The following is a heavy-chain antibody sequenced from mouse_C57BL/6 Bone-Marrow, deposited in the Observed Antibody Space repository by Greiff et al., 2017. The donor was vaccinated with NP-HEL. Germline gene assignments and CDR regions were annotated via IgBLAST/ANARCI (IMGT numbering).Heavy chain of an antibody. V-gene: IGHV1-53*01. D-gene: IGHD2-2*01. J-gene: IGHJ1*03. Sequence: QVQLQQPGTELVKPGTSVKLSCKSSGYTFTSYWMHWVKQRPGQGLEWIGNINPSNGGTNYNEKFTSKATLTVDKSSSTAYMQLSSLTSGDSAVYYCAREGRWLRRGYWYFDVGDTGTTVTVSS. CDR2: INPSNGGT. CDR1: GYTFTSYW. CDR3: AREGRWLRRGYWYFDV.